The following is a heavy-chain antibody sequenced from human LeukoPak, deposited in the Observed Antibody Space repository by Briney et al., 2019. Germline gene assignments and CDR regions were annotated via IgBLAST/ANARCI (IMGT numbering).Heavy chain of an antibody. CDR2: IYPGDSGV. CDR1: GYSFIHYC. J-gene: IGHJ4*02. CDR3: ARRPSYYFDY. Sequence: GESLKISCQASGYSFIHYCIGWVRQMPGKGLEWVAIIYPGDSGVRYSPSFRGQVTISVDTSLSTTYLQWSSLRASDTAMYYCARRPSYYFDYWGQGILVTVSS. D-gene: IGHD2-2*01. V-gene: IGHV5-51*01.